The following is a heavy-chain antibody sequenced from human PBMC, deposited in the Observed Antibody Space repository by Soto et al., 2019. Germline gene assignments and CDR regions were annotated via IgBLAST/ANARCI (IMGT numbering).Heavy chain of an antibody. CDR1: GYTFTSYA. CDR2: INAGNGNT. V-gene: IGHV1-3*01. J-gene: IGHJ6*02. D-gene: IGHD5-12*01. Sequence: ASVKVSCQASGYTFTSYAMHWVRQAPGQRLEWMGWINAGNGNTKYSQKFQGRVTITRDTSASTAYMELSSLRSEDTAVYYCARGGSPKRAYYYYGMDVWGQGTTVTVSS. CDR3: ARGGSPKRAYYYYGMDV.